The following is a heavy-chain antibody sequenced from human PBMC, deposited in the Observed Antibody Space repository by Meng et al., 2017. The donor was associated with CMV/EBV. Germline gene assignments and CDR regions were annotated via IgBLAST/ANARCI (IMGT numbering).Heavy chain of an antibody. Sequence: SETLSLTCAVYGGSFSGYYWSWIRQPPGKGLEWIGEINHSGSTNYNPSLKSRVTISVDTSKNQFSLKLSSVTAADTAVCYCARGSDGYSSGWYGYWGQGTLVTV. J-gene: IGHJ4*02. CDR3: ARGSDGYSSGWYGY. CDR2: INHSGST. CDR1: GGSFSGYY. V-gene: IGHV4-34*01. D-gene: IGHD6-19*01.